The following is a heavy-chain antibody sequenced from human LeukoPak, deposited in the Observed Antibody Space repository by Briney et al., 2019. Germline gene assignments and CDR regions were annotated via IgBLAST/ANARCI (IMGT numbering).Heavy chain of an antibody. Sequence: ASVKVSCKASGYTFTSYGISWVRQAPGQGLEWMGWISAYNGNTNYAQKLQGRVTMTTDTSTSTAYMELRSLRPDDTAVYYCARVVGATYYYYYYMDVWGKGTTVTISS. D-gene: IGHD1-26*01. CDR1: GYTFTSYG. CDR3: ARVVGATYYYYYYMDV. V-gene: IGHV1-18*01. J-gene: IGHJ6*03. CDR2: ISAYNGNT.